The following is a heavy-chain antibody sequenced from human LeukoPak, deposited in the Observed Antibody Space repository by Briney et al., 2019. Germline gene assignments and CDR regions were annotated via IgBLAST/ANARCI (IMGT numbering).Heavy chain of an antibody. CDR1: GGSISSRGYY. D-gene: IGHD1-26*01. Sequence: SETLSLTCTVSGGSISSRGYYWSWIRQHPGKGLEWIGYIYYSGSTYYNPSLKSRVTISVDTSKNQFSLKLSSVTAADTAVYYCARGVGYSGSYFGYWGQGTLVTVSS. CDR3: ARGVGYSGSYFGY. V-gene: IGHV4-31*03. CDR2: IYYSGST. J-gene: IGHJ4*02.